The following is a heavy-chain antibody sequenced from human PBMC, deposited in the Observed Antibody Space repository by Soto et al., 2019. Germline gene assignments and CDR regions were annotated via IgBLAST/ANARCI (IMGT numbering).Heavy chain of an antibody. CDR1: GYTFTSYG. D-gene: IGHD3-22*01. CDR2: ISGYTDKR. J-gene: IGHJ4*02. Sequence: ASVKASCKSSGYTFTSYGISWVRQAPGQGLERMGWISGYTDKRNYGKKFQGRVIMTTDTSTSTAYMEMRSLRSDDTAVYYCARDGVNYYDGSGYTGYHVYWGQGTLVTVSS. CDR3: ARDGVNYYDGSGYTGYHVY. V-gene: IGHV1-18*04.